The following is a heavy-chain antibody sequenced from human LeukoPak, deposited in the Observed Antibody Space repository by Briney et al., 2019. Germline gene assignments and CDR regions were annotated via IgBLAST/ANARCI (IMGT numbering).Heavy chain of an antibody. J-gene: IGHJ6*03. V-gene: IGHV3-48*03. D-gene: IGHD1-1*01. CDR3: ARDGYPGYYYYYMDV. CDR1: GFTFSSYE. Sequence: GGSLRLSCAASGFTFSSYEMNWVRQAPGKGLEWVSYISSSGSTIYYADSVKGRFTISRDKAKNSLYLQMNSLRAEDTAVYYCARDGYPGYYYYYMDVWGKGTTVTVSS. CDR2: ISSSGSTI.